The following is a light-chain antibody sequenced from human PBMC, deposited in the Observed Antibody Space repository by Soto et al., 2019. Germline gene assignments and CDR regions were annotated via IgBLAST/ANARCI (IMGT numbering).Light chain of an antibody. CDR2: DAS. Sequence: EIVLTQSPATLSLSPGERATLHCRASQSVSSHLVWYQQKPGQAPRLLISDASNRATGIPDRFSGSGSGTDFTLTISRLEPEDFAVYYCHQYGSSPQTFGQGTKVDIK. CDR1: QSVSSH. J-gene: IGKJ1*01. V-gene: IGKV3-20*01. CDR3: HQYGSSPQT.